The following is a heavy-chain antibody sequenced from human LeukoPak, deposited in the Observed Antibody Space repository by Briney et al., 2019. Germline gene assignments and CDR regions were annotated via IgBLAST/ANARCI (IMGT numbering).Heavy chain of an antibody. CDR3: ARAVAATPFYGMDV. CDR2: IIPILGIA. V-gene: IGHV1-69*04. J-gene: IGHJ6*02. D-gene: IGHD2-15*01. Sequence: WASVKVSCKASGGTFSSYAISWVRQAPGQGLEWMGRIIPILGIANYAQKFQGRVTITADKSTSTAYMELSSLRSEDTAVYYCARAVAATPFYGMDVWGQGTTVTVSS. CDR1: GGTFSSYA.